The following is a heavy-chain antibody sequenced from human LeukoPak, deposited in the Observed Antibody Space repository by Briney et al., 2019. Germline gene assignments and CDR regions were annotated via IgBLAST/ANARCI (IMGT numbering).Heavy chain of an antibody. Sequence: GGALRLSCGVSGFRFSDSYRTWVRQTRGKGVEWLAYISGSGSDMYYADSVKGRFTISRDNAKNSLYLQMNSLRPDDTALYYCSTDPRLLIYWGHGTLVTVSS. J-gene: IGHJ4*01. CDR1: GFRFSDSY. CDR2: ISGSGSDM. CDR3: STDPRLLIY. D-gene: IGHD2-8*01. V-gene: IGHV3-11*01.